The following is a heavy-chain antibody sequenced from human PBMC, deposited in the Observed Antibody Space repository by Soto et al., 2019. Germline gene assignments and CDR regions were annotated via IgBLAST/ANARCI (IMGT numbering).Heavy chain of an antibody. J-gene: IGHJ4*02. CDR3: ARGNVQGGCLYY. Sequence: QVQLVQSGAEERKPGASVKVSCKAFGYTFSTYAIHWVHRAPGQGLEWMGWFNGGNGNIKYSQKFEGRVTITSDTAATTAYMELNMLRSEDTAVYNCARGNVQGGCLYYLGQGTLVSVSS. CDR1: GYTFSTYA. D-gene: IGHD5-12*01. CDR2: FNGGNGNI. V-gene: IGHV1-3*05.